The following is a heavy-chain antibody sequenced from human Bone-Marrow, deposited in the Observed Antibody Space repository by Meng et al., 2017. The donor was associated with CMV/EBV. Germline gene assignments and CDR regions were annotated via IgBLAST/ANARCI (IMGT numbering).Heavy chain of an antibody. D-gene: IGHD6-6*01. CDR1: GFTFNNYW. CDR2: INQDASAK. V-gene: IGHV3-7*01. CDR3: AKDLAARPHYGMDV. J-gene: IGHJ6*02. Sequence: LSLTCAASGFTFNNYWMSWVRQAPGKGLEWVANINQDASAKYYVDSVKGRFTISRDNAKNSLYLQMNSLRAEDTAVYYCAKDLAARPHYGMDVWGQGTTVTVSS.